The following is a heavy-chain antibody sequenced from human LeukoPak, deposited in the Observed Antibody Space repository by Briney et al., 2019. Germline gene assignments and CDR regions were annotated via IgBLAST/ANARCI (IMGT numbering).Heavy chain of an antibody. Sequence: ASVKISCKVSGYTFTDYYMHWVQQAPGKGLEWMGLVDPEDGETIYAEKFQGRVTITADTSTDTAYMELSSLRSEDTAVYYRATDLSHSSGYHNNWFDPWGQGTLVTVSS. V-gene: IGHV1-69-2*01. D-gene: IGHD3-22*01. J-gene: IGHJ5*02. CDR1: GYTFTDYY. CDR2: VDPEDGET. CDR3: ATDLSHSSGYHNNWFDP.